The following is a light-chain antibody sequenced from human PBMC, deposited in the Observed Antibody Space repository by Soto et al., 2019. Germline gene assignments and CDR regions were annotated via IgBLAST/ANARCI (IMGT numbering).Light chain of an antibody. V-gene: IGKV3-15*01. J-gene: IGKJ1*01. CDR2: GAS. Sequence: EIVMTQSPATLSVSPGERATLSCRASQSVSRNLAWYQQKPGQAPRLLIYGASTRATGIPARFSGSGSGTELTLTISSLQSEDFAVYYCQRYNNWPPWTFGQGTKVEIK. CDR3: QRYNNWPPWT. CDR1: QSVSRN.